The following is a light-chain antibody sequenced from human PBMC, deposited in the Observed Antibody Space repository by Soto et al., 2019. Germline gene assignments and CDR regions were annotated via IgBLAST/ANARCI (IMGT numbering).Light chain of an antibody. CDR3: TSYTTSNTLYL. CDR1: SSDIGDNDY. V-gene: IGLV2-14*01. Sequence: QSALTQPASVSGSPGQSITISCTGTSSDIGDNDYVSWYQQRPDKAPKLMIYGVSNRPSGVSNRFSGSKSGNTASLTISGLQAEDEADYYCTSYTTSNTLYLFGTGTKVTVL. CDR2: GVS. J-gene: IGLJ1*01.